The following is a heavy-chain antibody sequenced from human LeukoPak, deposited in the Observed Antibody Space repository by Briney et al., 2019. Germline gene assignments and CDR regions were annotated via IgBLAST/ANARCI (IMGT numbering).Heavy chain of an antibody. D-gene: IGHD6-13*01. Sequence: AASVKVSCKASGYSLRNYGLSWVRQVPGQGLEWMGWISGDNRDTDSAEKFQGRLTMTTDTSTSTAYMDLRSLRSDDTGIYYCARLIRAAALIDFCGQRTQVTVSS. CDR1: GYSLRNYG. CDR2: ISGDNRDT. CDR3: ARLIRAAALIDF. J-gene: IGHJ4*02. V-gene: IGHV1-18*01.